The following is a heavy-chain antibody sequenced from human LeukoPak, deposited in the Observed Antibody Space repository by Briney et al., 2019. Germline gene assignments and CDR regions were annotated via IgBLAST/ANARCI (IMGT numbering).Heavy chain of an antibody. Sequence: PSETLSLTCTVSGGSISSSSYYWGWIRQPPGKGLEWIGSIYYRGSTYYNPSLKSRVTISVDKSKNQFSLKLSSVTAADTAVYYCARTLAGRAEYFQHWGQGTLVTVSS. V-gene: IGHV4-39*07. CDR1: GGSISSSSYY. CDR2: IYYRGST. CDR3: ARTLAGRAEYFQH. D-gene: IGHD6-13*01. J-gene: IGHJ1*01.